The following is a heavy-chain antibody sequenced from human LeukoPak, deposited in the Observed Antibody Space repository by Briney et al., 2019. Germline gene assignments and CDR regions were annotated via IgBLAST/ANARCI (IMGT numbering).Heavy chain of an antibody. CDR3: ARGGMDTAMVTIGY. V-gene: IGHV3-30*02. J-gene: IGHJ4*02. D-gene: IGHD5-18*01. Sequence: GGSLRLSCAASGFTLRGYGMHWVRQAPGKGLEWVAFIRYDGSDKSYADSVKGRFTISRDNSKNTLYLQMNSLRAEDTAVYYCARGGMDTAMVTIGYWGQGTLVTVSS. CDR2: IRYDGSDK. CDR1: GFTLRGYG.